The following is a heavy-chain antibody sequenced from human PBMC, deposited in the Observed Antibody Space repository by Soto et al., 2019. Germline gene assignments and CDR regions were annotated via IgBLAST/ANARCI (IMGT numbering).Heavy chain of an antibody. Sequence: PSETLSVTCSGAGGSISSSRYYWDWIRQRPGNGLAWIGSIYYSGSTSHNPSLKSRVTISVDTSKTQFSPKLSSVPAADTAVYYCARHGYNRNRRWFDPWGQGTLVTVSS. CDR1: GGSISSSRYY. V-gene: IGHV4-39*01. D-gene: IGHD1-20*01. J-gene: IGHJ5*02. CDR2: IYYSGST. CDR3: ARHGYNRNRRWFDP.